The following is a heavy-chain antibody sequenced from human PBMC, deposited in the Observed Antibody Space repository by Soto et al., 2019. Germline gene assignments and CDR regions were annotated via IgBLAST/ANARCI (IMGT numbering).Heavy chain of an antibody. CDR2: ISYDGSNK. D-gene: IGHD5-12*01. CDR1: GFTFSSYG. V-gene: IGHV3-30*18. Sequence: QVQLVESGGGVVQPGRSLRLSCAASGFTFSSYGMHWVRQAPGKGLEWVAVISYDGSNKYYADSVKGRFTISRDNSKNTLYLQMNSLRAEDTAEYYCAKDRSWLRFNCDYWGQGTLVTVSS. CDR3: AKDRSWLRFNCDY. J-gene: IGHJ4*02.